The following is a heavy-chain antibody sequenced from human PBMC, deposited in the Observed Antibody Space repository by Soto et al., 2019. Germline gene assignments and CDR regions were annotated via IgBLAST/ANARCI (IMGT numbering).Heavy chain of an antibody. J-gene: IGHJ4*02. Sequence: PSETLSLTCTVSGGAISSYYWSWIRQPPGKGLEWIGYIYYSGSTNYNPSLKSRVTISVDTSKNQFSLKLSSVTAADTAVYYCARADYYGSGSRITFDYWGQGTLVTVSS. CDR1: GGAISSYY. CDR2: IYYSGST. D-gene: IGHD3-10*01. CDR3: ARADYYGSGSRITFDY. V-gene: IGHV4-59*01.